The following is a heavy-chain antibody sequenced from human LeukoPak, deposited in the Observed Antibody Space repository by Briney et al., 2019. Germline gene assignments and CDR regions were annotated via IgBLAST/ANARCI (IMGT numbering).Heavy chain of an antibody. CDR1: GFTFSNYK. CDR2: ISVGAEYI. J-gene: IGHJ4*02. CDR3: ASGPPFLKYFEY. D-gene: IGHD3-3*01. V-gene: IGHV3-23*01. Sequence: GGSLRLSCAASGFTFSNYKMNWVRQAPGKGLEWVSTISVGAEYIFYADSVKGRSTISRDDSNNALYLQMHSLRAEDTALYYCASGPPFLKYFEYWGQGTLVTVSS.